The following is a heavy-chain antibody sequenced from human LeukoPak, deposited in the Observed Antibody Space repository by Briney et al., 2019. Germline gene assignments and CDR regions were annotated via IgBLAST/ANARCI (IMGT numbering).Heavy chain of an antibody. CDR1: GGSISSYY. CDR3: ARQHSSSGFDY. D-gene: IGHD3-22*01. Sequence: PSETLSLTCTVSGGSISSYYWSWIRQPPGKGLEWIGYIYYSGSTNYNPSLKSRVTISVDTSKNQFSLKLSSVTAADTAVYYCARQHSSSGFDYWGQGTLVTVSS. CDR2: IYYSGST. J-gene: IGHJ4*02. V-gene: IGHV4-59*08.